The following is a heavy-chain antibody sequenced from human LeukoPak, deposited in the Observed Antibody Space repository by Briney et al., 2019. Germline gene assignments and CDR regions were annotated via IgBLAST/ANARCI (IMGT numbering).Heavy chain of an antibody. J-gene: IGHJ4*02. CDR3: ASSVRDIVVVPAAIRFDY. CDR1: GYTFTGYY. D-gene: IGHD2-2*02. CDR2: INPNSGGT. V-gene: IGHV1-2*02. Sequence: ASVKVSCKASGYTFTGYYMHWVRQAPGQGLEWMGWINPNSGGTNYAQKFRGRVTMTRDTSISTAYMELSRLRSDDTAVYYCASSVRDIVVVPAAIRFDYWGQGTLVTVSS.